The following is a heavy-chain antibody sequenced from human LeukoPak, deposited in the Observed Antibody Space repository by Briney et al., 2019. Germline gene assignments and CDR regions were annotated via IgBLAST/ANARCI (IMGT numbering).Heavy chain of an antibody. CDR2: INPNSGGT. CDR3: ARDGDREQLTPGYSDY. J-gene: IGHJ4*02. V-gene: IGHV1-2*02. Sequence: PGASVKVSCKASGYTFTGYYMHWVRQAPGQGLEWMGWINPNSGGTNYAQKFQGRVTMTRDTSISTAYMELSRLRSDDTAVYYCARDGDREQLTPGYSDYWGRGTLVTVSS. CDR1: GYTFTGYY. D-gene: IGHD6-13*01.